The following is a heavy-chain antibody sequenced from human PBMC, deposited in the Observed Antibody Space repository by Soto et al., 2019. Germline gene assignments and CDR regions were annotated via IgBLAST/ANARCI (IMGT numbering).Heavy chain of an antibody. V-gene: IGHV4-59*01. CDR3: XXXXXXXXXXQDFDS. CDR2: VYYSGST. CDR1: GGSISSYY. Sequence: QVQLQESGPGLVKPSETLSLTCTVSGGSISSYYWTWIRQPPGKGLEWIGNVYYSGSTNYNPSLKSRVTISIHTSKNQFSLKVXSVTAXDXXXXYXXXXXXXXXXXQDFDSWGQGTLVTVSS. J-gene: IGHJ4*02.